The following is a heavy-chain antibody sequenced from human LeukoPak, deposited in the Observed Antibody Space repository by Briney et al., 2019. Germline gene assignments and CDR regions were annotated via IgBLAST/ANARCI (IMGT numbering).Heavy chain of an antibody. CDR2: IYQSGST. V-gene: IGHV4-4*02. Sequence: PSGTLSLTCAVSGGSISSSNWWSWVRQPPGKGLEWIGEIYQSGSTNYSPSLKSRVTISLDKSKNQFTLKLSSVTAADTAVYYCASVVLPAAIGYWGQGTLVTVSS. CDR3: ASVVLPAAIGY. J-gene: IGHJ4*02. CDR1: GGSISSSNW. D-gene: IGHD2-2*02.